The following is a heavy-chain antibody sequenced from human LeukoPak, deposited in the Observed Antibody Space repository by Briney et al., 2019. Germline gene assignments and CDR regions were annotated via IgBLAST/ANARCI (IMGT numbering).Heavy chain of an antibody. Sequence: PSQTLSLTCTVSGGSISSGSYYWSWIRQPVGKGLEWIGRIYTSGSTNYNPSLKSRVTISIDTSKNQFSLKLSSVTAADTAVYYCVRKGATVTTGYAFDYWGQGTLVTVSS. J-gene: IGHJ4*02. CDR2: IYTSGST. V-gene: IGHV4-61*02. D-gene: IGHD4-17*01. CDR3: VRKGATVTTGYAFDY. CDR1: GGSISSGSYY.